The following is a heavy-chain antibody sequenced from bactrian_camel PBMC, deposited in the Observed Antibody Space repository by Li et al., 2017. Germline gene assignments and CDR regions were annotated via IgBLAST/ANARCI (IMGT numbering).Heavy chain of an antibody. J-gene: IGHJ4*01. CDR1: GFTTGGTV. Sequence: VQLVESGGGPVQTGGSLRLSCVASGFTTGGTVMSWVRQPPGKAVEWVSTIFTDGSRTYYTDSVKGRFTISQGNGKNTVYLQMNSLKPEDTAMYYCAAARFARYYPDYAKTPERYNFWGVGTQVTVS. V-gene: IGHV3S40*01. CDR2: IFTDGSRT. D-gene: IGHD4*01. CDR3: AAARFARYYPDYAKTPERYNF.